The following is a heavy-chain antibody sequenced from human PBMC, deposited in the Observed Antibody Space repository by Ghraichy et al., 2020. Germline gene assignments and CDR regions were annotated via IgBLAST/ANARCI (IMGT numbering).Heavy chain of an antibody. D-gene: IGHD1-26*01. CDR1: GFTFSSYA. CDR2: ISGSGGST. CDR3: AKERWARRELLGFDY. V-gene: IGHV3-23*01. J-gene: IGHJ4*02. Sequence: GGSLRLSCVGSGFTFSSYAMTWVRQAPGKGLEWVSGISGSGGSTYYADSVKGRFTISRDNSKNTLYLQMNSLRAEDMAVYYCAKERWARRELLGFDYWGQGTLVTVSS.